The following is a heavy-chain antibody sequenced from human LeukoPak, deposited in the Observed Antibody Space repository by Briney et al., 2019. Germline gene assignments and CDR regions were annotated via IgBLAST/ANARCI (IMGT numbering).Heavy chain of an antibody. CDR3: ARGSRDYLNWFDP. CDR1: GFTFDDYA. V-gene: IGHV3-9*01. CDR2: ISWNNDTI. D-gene: IGHD4-11*01. J-gene: IGHJ5*02. Sequence: QTGGSLRLSCAASGFTFDDYAMHWVRQVPGKGLEWVSGISWNNDTIVYADSVKGRFTISRDNAKNSLYLHMNSLRGEDTALYYCARGSRDYLNWFDPWGQGILVTVSS.